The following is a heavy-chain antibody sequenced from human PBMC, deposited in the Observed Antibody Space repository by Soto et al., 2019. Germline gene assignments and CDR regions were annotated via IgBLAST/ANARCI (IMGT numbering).Heavy chain of an antibody. CDR3: ARDYGDYYNYGIDV. CDR2: IWYDGSNK. V-gene: IGHV3-33*01. D-gene: IGHD4-17*01. CDR1: GFTFSSYG. Sequence: QVQLVESGGGVVQPGRSLRLSCAASGFTFSSYGMHWVRQAPGKGLEWVAVIWYDGSNKYYADSVKGRFTISRDNSKNTLYLQMNSLRAEDTAVYYCARDYGDYYNYGIDVWGQGTTVTVSS. J-gene: IGHJ6*02.